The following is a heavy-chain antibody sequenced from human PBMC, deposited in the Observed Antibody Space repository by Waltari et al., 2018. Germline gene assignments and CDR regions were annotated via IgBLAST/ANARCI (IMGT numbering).Heavy chain of an antibody. Sequence: QVQLVQSGAEVKKPGASVKVSCTASGYTFTSYYMHWVRQAPGQGLEWMGIINPSGGSTSYAQKFQGRVTMTRDTSTSTVYMELSSLRSEDTAVYYCAREGRWFRELEDWFDPWGQGTLVTVSS. V-gene: IGHV1-46*01. J-gene: IGHJ5*02. CDR1: GYTFTSYY. D-gene: IGHD3-10*01. CDR2: INPSGGST. CDR3: AREGRWFRELEDWFDP.